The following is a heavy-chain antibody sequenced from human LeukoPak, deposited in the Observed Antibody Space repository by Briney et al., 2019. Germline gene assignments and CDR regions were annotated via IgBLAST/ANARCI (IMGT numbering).Heavy chain of an antibody. CDR3: ARVPTTDYYDSSGYYSLDY. CDR2: INPSGGST. D-gene: IGHD3-22*01. V-gene: IGHV1-46*01. J-gene: IGHJ4*02. CDR1: GYTFTSYY. Sequence: WASVKVSCKASGYTFTSYYMHWVRQAPGQGLEWMGIINPSGGSTSYAQKFQGRVTMTRDTSTSTVYMELSSLRSDDTAVYYCARVPTTDYYDSSGYYSLDYWGQGTLVTVSS.